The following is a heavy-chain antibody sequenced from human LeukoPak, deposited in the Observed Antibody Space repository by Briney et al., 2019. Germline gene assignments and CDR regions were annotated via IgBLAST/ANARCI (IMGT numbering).Heavy chain of an antibody. D-gene: IGHD2-15*01. CDR3: ARLYCSGGSCYKGAGDY. J-gene: IGHJ4*02. V-gene: IGHV3-30*03. Sequence: GGSLRLSCAASGFTVSSNYMSWVRQAPGKGLEWVAVISYDGSNKYYADSVKGRFTISRDNAKNSLYLQMNSLRAEDTAVYYCARLYCSGGSCYKGAGDYWGQGILVTVSS. CDR2: ISYDGSNK. CDR1: GFTVSSNY.